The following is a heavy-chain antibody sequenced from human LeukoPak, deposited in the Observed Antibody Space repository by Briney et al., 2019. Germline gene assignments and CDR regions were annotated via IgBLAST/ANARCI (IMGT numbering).Heavy chain of an antibody. CDR3: ARYVVYGSGKYYFDY. CDR2: INYSGST. D-gene: IGHD3-10*01. V-gene: IGHV4-39*01. J-gene: IGHJ4*02. Sequence: PSETLSLTCTVSGGSVSSTTYYWSWIRQPPGKGLEWIASINYSGSTYYNPSLKGRVTISVDTSENQFSLKLSSVTAADTAVYYCARYVVYGSGKYYFDYWGQGTLVTVSS. CDR1: GGSVSSTTYY.